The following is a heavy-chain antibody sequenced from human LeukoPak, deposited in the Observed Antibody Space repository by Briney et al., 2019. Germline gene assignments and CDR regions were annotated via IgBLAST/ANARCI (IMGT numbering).Heavy chain of an antibody. J-gene: IGHJ4*02. CDR1: GYTFTSYG. D-gene: IGHD2-15*01. V-gene: IGHV1-18*01. CDR3: ARSRFCSGGTCYSSVDY. CDR2: ISVYNGNT. Sequence: AASVKVSCKASGYTFTSYGINWVRQAPGQGLEWMGWISVYNGNTNYAQKFQGRVTMTTDTSTSTAYMELRSLRSDDTAVYYCARSRFCSGGTCYSSVDYWGQGTLVAVSS.